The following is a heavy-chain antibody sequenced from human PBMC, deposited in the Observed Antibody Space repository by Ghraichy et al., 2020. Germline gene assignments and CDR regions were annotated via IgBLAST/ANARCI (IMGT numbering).Heavy chain of an antibody. J-gene: IGHJ4*02. V-gene: IGHV3-74*01. D-gene: IGHD2-21*01. CDR3: ARDPLFGGAY. Sequence: LTCAASGFTFSDYWMHWVRQAPGKGLVWVSRISSDGTTISYADSVKGRFTISRDNAKNTLYLQMNNLRADDTAVYYCARDPLFGGAYWGQGTLVTVSS. CDR1: GFTFSDYW. CDR2: ISSDGTTI.